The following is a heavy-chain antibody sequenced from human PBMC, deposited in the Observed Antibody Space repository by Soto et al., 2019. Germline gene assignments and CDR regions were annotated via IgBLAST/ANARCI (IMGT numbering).Heavy chain of an antibody. J-gene: IGHJ4*02. Sequence: VQLLESGGGLVQPGGSLRLSCAASGFTFSSYAMSWVRQAPGKGLEWVSAISGSGGSTYYADSVKGRFTISRDSSKNTLYLQMNSLRAEDTAVYYCAKDRPRYYYDSSGYYYFDYWGQGTLVTVSS. CDR2: ISGSGGST. CDR1: GFTFSSYA. CDR3: AKDRPRYYYDSSGYYYFDY. D-gene: IGHD3-22*01. V-gene: IGHV3-23*01.